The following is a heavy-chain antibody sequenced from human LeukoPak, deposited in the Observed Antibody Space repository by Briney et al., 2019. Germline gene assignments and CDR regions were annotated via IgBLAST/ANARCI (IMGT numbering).Heavy chain of an antibody. J-gene: IGHJ6*03. V-gene: IGHV4-39*07. CDR3: AREIRSHPNWNQKYYYYMDV. Sequence: PSETLSLTCAVSGGSISSSSYYWGWIRQPPGKGLEWIGSIYYSGSTYYNPSLKSRVTISVDTSKNQFSLKLSSVTAADTAVYYCAREIRSHPNWNQKYYYYMDVWGKGTTVTVSS. CDR2: IYYSGST. D-gene: IGHD1-20*01. CDR1: GGSISSSSYY.